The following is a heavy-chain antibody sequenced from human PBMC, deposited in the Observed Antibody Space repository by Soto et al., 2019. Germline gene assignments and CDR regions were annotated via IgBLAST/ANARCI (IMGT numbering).Heavy chain of an antibody. V-gene: IGHV4-31*03. Sequence: QVQLQESGPGLVKPSETLSLTCNVSGGSINSGGYYWGWIRQLPGKGLEWIGYIHYRGTTSYNPALQGRVSISLDTSGHHVSLKLTSVTAADTAVYYCARCRDAFGFDPWGQGTLVTVSS. D-gene: IGHD2-15*01. CDR1: GGSINSGGYY. CDR2: IHYRGTT. CDR3: ARCRDAFGFDP. J-gene: IGHJ5*02.